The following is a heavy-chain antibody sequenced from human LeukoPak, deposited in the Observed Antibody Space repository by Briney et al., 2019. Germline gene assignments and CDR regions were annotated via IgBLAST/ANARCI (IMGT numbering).Heavy chain of an antibody. Sequence: GGSLRLSCAASGFTFSSYGMHWVRQAPGKGLEWVAVIWYDGSNKYYADSVKGRFTISRDNSKNTLYLQMNSLRAEDTAVYYCARDLYSSSWYDYWGQGTLVTVSS. J-gene: IGHJ4*02. D-gene: IGHD6-13*01. V-gene: IGHV3-33*01. CDR3: ARDLYSSSWYDY. CDR1: GFTFSSYG. CDR2: IWYDGSNK.